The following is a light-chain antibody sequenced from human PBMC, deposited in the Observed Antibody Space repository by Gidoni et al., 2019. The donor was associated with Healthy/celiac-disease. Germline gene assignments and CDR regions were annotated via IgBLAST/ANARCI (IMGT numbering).Light chain of an antibody. J-gene: IGKJ2*01. CDR2: AAS. CDR1: QSISSY. CDR3: QQSYSTPT. Sequence: DIQMTQSPSSLSASVGDRVTITCRASQSISSYLNWYQQKPGKAPKLLIYAASSLQSGVPSRFSGSGSGTDFTLTISSLQPEDFATYYCQQSYSTPTFXQXTKLENK. V-gene: IGKV1-39*01.